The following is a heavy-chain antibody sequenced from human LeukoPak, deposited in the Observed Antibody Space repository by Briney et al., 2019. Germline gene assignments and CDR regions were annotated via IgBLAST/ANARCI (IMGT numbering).Heavy chain of an antibody. CDR3: ARDRAMVRGVIIPKDYYFDY. CDR1: VGTFTSYA. Sequence: ASVNLSCTASVGTFTSYAISGVRQATRQGREWMGGIISIFGAANYAQTFQGRVTITADESTSTASMELSSLRSEDTAVYYCARDRAMVRGVIIPKDYYFDYWGQGTLVTVSS. D-gene: IGHD3-10*01. CDR2: IISIFGAA. J-gene: IGHJ4*02. V-gene: IGHV1-69*13.